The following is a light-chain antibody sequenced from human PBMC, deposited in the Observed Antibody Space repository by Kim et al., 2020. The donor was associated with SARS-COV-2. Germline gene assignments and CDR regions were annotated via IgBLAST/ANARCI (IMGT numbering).Light chain of an antibody. CDR3: LQALQTPFT. CDR1: QSLLHSNGYNY. V-gene: IGKV2-28*01. Sequence: PASISCRSSQSLLHSNGYNYLDWYLQKPGQSPQLLIYLGSSRASGVPDRFSGSGSGTDFTLKISRVEAEDAGIYYCLQALQTPFTFGPGTKVDIK. CDR2: LGS. J-gene: IGKJ3*01.